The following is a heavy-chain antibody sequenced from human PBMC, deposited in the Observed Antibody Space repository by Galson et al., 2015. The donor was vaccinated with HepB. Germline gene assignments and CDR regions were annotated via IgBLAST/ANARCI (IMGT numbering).Heavy chain of an antibody. CDR2: ISSSSSYI. V-gene: IGHV3-21*01. CDR3: AREGLWLGVNSYGMDV. D-gene: IGHD3-10*01. CDR1: GFTFSSYS. Sequence: SLRLSCAASGFTFSSYSMNWVRQAPGKGLEWVSSISSSSSYIYYADSVKGRFTISRDNAKNSLYLQMNSLRAEDTAVYYCAREGLWLGVNSYGMDVWGQGTTVTVSS. J-gene: IGHJ6*02.